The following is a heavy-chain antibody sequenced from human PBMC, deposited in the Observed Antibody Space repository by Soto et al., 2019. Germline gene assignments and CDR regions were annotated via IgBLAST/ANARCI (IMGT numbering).Heavy chain of an antibody. CDR1: GASISSYY. CDR2: IYTSGST. V-gene: IGHV4-4*07. CDR3: LGNSITMVRGYYYYGMDV. Sequence: SETLSLTCTVSGASISSYYWSWIRQPAGKGLEWIGRIYTSGSTNYNPSLKSRVTMSVDTSRNQFTLKLSSVTAADTAVYYCLGNSITMVRGYYYYGMDVWGQGTTVTVSS. D-gene: IGHD3-10*01. J-gene: IGHJ6*02.